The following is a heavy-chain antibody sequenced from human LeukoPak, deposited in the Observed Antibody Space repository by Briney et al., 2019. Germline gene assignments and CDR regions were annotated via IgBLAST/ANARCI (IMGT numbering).Heavy chain of an antibody. CDR2: MNPNSGNT. Sequence: ASVKVSCKASGYTFTSYDINWVRQATGQGLEWMGWMNPNSGNTGYAQKFQGRVTITRNTSISTAYMELSSLRSEDTAVYYCVLDCSGGSCYGDYWGQGTLVTVSS. V-gene: IGHV1-8*03. D-gene: IGHD2-15*01. J-gene: IGHJ4*02. CDR3: VLDCSGGSCYGDY. CDR1: GYTFTSYD.